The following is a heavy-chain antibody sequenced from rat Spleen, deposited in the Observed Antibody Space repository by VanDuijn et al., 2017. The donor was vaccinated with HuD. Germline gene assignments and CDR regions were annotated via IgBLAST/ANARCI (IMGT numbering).Heavy chain of an antibody. J-gene: IGHJ3*01. Sequence: QVQLKESGPGLVQPSQTLSLTCTVSGFSLTSYTVSWVRRPPGKGLEWIAAISSGGSTYYSSALKSRLSISRDTSKNQVFLKMNRLQTDDTGTDYWARDGEAVAASNWFAYWGQGTLVTVSS. CDR1: GFSLTSYT. CDR2: ISSGGST. CDR3: ARDGEAVAASNWFAY. V-gene: IGHV2-6*01. D-gene: IGHD1-2*01.